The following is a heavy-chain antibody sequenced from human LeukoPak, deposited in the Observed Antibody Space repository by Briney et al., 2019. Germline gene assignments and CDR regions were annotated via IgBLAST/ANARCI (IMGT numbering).Heavy chain of an antibody. CDR2: INHSGST. CDR1: GGSFSGYY. D-gene: IGHD3-3*01. V-gene: IGHV4-34*01. J-gene: IGHJ6*03. Sequence: PSETLSLTCAVYGGSFSGYYWSWIRQPPGKGLEWFGEINHSGSTNYNPSLKSRVTISVDTSKNQFSLKLSSVTAADTAVYYCARGVYYDFWSGYHYYYYYMDVWGKGTTVTVSS. CDR3: ARGVYYDFWSGYHYYYYYMDV.